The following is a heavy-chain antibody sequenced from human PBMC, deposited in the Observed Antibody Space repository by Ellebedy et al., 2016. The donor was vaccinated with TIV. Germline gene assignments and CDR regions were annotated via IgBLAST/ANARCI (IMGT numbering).Heavy chain of an antibody. J-gene: IGHJ6*02. CDR3: ARDDDDILTGRNAMDV. CDR1: GFTFSSYS. Sequence: GESLKISCAASGFTFSSYSMNWVRQAPGKGLEWVSYLSSRSSTIYYADSVKGRFTISRDNAKNSLYLHMNSLRAEDTAVYYCARDDDDILTGRNAMDVWGQGTTVTVSS. V-gene: IGHV3-48*01. CDR2: LSSRSSTI. D-gene: IGHD3-9*01.